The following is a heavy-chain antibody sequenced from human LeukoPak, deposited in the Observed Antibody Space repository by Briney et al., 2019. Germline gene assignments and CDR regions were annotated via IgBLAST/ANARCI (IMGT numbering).Heavy chain of an antibody. CDR1: GGSFSGYY. CDR3: AREVGGDYDALDY. CDR2: INHSGST. J-gene: IGHJ4*02. V-gene: IGHV4-34*01. D-gene: IGHD4-17*01. Sequence: SETLSLTCAVYGGSFSGYYWSWIRQPPGKGLEWIGEINHSGSTNYKSSLKSRVTISVDTSKNQFSLKLSSVTAADTAVYYCAREVGGDYDALDYWGQGTLVTVSS.